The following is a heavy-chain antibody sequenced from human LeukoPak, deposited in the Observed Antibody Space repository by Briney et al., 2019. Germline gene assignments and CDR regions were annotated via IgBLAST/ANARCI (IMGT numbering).Heavy chain of an antibody. D-gene: IGHD1-26*01. CDR1: GASISSYY. V-gene: IGHV4-59*01. CDR3: ACGTYYYFDY. J-gene: IGHJ4*02. Sequence: SQTLSLTCTVSGASISSYYWSLIRQPPGKGLEWIGYIHYGGSTNYNPSLKSRVTISVDTSKNQFSLNLNSVTAADTALYYCACGTYYYFDYWGQGTLVTVSS. CDR2: IHYGGST.